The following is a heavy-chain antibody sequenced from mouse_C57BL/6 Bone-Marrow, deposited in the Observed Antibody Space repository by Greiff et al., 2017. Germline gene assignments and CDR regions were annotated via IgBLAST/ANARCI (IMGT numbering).Heavy chain of an antibody. Sequence: VQLQQPGAELVKPGASVKLSCKASGYTFTSYWMHWVKQRPGRGLEWIGRIDPNSGGTKYNEKFKSKATLPVDKPSSTAYMQLSSLTSEDSAVYYCARSDLDSSGYPFAYWGQGTLVTVAA. CDR1: GYTFTSYW. V-gene: IGHV1-72*01. CDR2: IDPNSGGT. CDR3: ARSDLDSSGYPFAY. D-gene: IGHD3-2*02. J-gene: IGHJ3*01.